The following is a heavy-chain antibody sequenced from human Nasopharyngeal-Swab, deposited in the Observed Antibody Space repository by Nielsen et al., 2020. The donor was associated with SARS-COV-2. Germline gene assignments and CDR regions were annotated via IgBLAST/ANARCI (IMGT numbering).Heavy chain of an antibody. CDR3: AREGLITMIVVEPSDY. CDR1: GGSISSGGYS. J-gene: IGHJ4*02. CDR2: IYHSGST. D-gene: IGHD3-22*01. Sequence: SETLSLTCAVSGGSISSGGYSWSWIRQPPGKGLEWIGYIYHSGSTYYNPSLKSRVTISVDRSKNQFSLKLSSVTAADTAVYYCAREGLITMIVVEPSDYWGQGTLVTVSS. V-gene: IGHV4-30-2*01.